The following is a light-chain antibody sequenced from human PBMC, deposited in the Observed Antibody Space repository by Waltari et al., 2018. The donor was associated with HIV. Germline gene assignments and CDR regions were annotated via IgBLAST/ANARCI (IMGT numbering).Light chain of an antibody. J-gene: IGLJ3*02. CDR2: DNT. Sequence: QSVLTQPPSVSAAPGQKVTISCSGSSSNIGKNFVSWYKQLPGTAPNLLSYDNTKRPSGIPDRFSGSKAGTSATLGITGLQTGDEADYYCGTWDSSLSGVVFGGGTKLTVL. V-gene: IGLV1-51*01. CDR3: GTWDSSLSGVV. CDR1: SSNIGKNF.